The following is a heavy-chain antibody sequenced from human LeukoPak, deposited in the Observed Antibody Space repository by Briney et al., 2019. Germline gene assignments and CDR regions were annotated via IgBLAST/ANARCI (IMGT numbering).Heavy chain of an antibody. CDR2: VHYGGST. D-gene: IGHD6-13*01. Sequence: PSETLSPTCTVSDGAITGCYWGWIRQPPGKGLDWIGHVHYGGSTNYNPSLKSRVTISVDTSKNQFSLKLSSVSAADTAVYYCARGYSTSWTYYFDYWGQGALVTVSS. CDR3: ARGYSTSWTYYFDY. CDR1: DGAITGCY. V-gene: IGHV4-59*01. J-gene: IGHJ4*02.